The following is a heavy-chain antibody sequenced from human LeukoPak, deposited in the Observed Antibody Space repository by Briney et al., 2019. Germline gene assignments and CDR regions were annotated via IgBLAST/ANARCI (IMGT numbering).Heavy chain of an antibody. CDR1: GFTFSSYV. J-gene: IGHJ4*02. D-gene: IGHD1-26*01. Sequence: PGRSLRLSCAASGFTFSSYVIYWVRQAPGKGLEWVAAFLYDESNEYYRDSVKGRFTISRDTSKSTVYLQMNSLRAEDTAMYYCTRRSSIVLAGEGVQTFDSWGQGTLVTVSS. CDR2: FLYDESNE. CDR3: TRRSSIVLAGEGVQTFDS. V-gene: IGHV3-30*04.